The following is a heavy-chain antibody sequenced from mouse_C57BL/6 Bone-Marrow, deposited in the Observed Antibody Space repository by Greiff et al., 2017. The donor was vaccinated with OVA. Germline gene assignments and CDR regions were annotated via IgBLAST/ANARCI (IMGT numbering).Heavy chain of an antibody. CDR2: ISDGGSYT. V-gene: IGHV5-4*01. Sequence: EVKLMESGGGLVKPGGSLKLSCAASGFTFSSYAMSWVRQTPEKRLEWVATISDGGSYTYYPDNVKGRFTISRDNAKNNLYLQMSHLKSEDTAMYYCARDRGTGPPAYWGQGTLVTVSA. D-gene: IGHD4-1*01. CDR1: GFTFSSYA. J-gene: IGHJ3*01. CDR3: ARDRGTGPPAY.